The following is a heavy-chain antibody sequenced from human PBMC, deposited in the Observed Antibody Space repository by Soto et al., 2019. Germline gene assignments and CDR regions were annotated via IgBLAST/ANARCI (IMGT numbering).Heavy chain of an antibody. CDR3: TRGAGPPWFDL. Sequence: SDTLSLTCTVSGDSISGHFWSWVRQPAGKGLEWVGRIHSTGVTSYNPSLKSRVTMSVDTSNNQFSLNLRSVTAADTAVYYCTRGAGPPWFDLWGQGTQVTVSS. V-gene: IGHV4-4*07. J-gene: IGHJ5*02. CDR2: IHSTGVT. CDR1: GDSISGHF.